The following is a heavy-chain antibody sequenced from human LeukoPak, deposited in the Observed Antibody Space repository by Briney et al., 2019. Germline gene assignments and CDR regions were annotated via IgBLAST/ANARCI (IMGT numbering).Heavy chain of an antibody. D-gene: IGHD5-24*01. J-gene: IGHJ4*02. CDR1: GGSISSSSYY. Sequence: SETLSLTCTVSGGSISSSSYYWGWIRQPPGKGLEWIGYIYYLGSTNYNPSLKSRVTISVDTSKNQFSLKLSSVTAADTALYYCARLLGDGYSDYWGQGTLVTVSS. V-gene: IGHV4-61*05. CDR3: ARLLGDGYSDY. CDR2: IYYLGST.